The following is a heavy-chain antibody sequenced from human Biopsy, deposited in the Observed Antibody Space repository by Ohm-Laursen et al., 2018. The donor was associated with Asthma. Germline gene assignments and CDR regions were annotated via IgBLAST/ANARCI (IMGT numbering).Heavy chain of an antibody. J-gene: IGHJ4*02. D-gene: IGHD1-26*01. Sequence: LTCSASGFTFSNYCMHWVRQAPGKGLDWVAVISFDESNKNYTDSVKGRFTISRDNSRNTLHLQMNSLRAEDTAVCYCAKDVFPGWELRRGPDYWGQGTLVTVSS. V-gene: IGHV3-30*18. CDR2: ISFDESNK. CDR3: AKDVFPGWELRRGPDY. CDR1: GFTFSNYC.